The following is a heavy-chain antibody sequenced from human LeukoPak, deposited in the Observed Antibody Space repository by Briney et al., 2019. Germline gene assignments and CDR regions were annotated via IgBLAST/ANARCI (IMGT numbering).Heavy chain of an antibody. J-gene: IGHJ5*02. CDR3: ARNFPGSGGSTSNWFDP. CDR1: GDSVSSNSAA. V-gene: IGHV6-1*01. CDR2: TYYRSKWYN. Sequence: SQTLSLTCAISGDSVSSNSAAWNWIRQSPSGGLEWLGRTYYRSKWYNDYAVSVKSRITINPDTSKNQFSLQLNSVTPEDTAVYSCARNFPGSGGSTSNWFDPWAREPWSPSPQ. D-gene: IGHD6-19*01.